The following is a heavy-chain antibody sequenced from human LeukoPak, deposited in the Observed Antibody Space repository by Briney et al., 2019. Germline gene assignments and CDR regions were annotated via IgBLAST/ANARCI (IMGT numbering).Heavy chain of an antibody. J-gene: IGHJ5*02. CDR2: IYPGDSDT. CDR3: ARRIYCGGDRYPPGAGFDP. V-gene: IGHV5-51*01. CDR1: GYSFTSYW. D-gene: IGHD2-21*02. Sequence: GESLKISCKGSGYSFTSYWIGWVRQMPGKGLEWMGIIYPGDSDTRYSPSFQGQVTISADKSISTAYLQWSSLKASDTAMYYCARRIYCGGDRYPPGAGFDPWGQGTLVTVSS.